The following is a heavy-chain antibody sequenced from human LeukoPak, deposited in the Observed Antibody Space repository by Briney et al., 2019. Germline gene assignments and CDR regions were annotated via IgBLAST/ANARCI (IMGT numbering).Heavy chain of an antibody. V-gene: IGHV1-18*04. Sequence: ASVKVSCKASGYTFTSYGISWVRQAPGQGLEWMGWISAYNGNTNYAQKLQGRDTMTTDTSTSTAYMELRSLRPDDTAVYYCARAYGRSSTSWKFDYWGQGTLVTVSS. J-gene: IGHJ4*02. D-gene: IGHD2-2*01. CDR1: GYTFTSYG. CDR2: ISAYNGNT. CDR3: ARAYGRSSTSWKFDY.